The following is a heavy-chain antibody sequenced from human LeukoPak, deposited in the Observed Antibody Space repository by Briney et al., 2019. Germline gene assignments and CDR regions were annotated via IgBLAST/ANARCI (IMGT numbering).Heavy chain of an antibody. Sequence: GESLKISCKGSGYSFTDYWIAWVRQLPGKGLEWMGIIYPGDSDTRYSPSFQGQVTISAVKSISTAYLQWSSLKASDTAMYYCARRYDNTGYYVYWGQGTPVTVSS. CDR2: IYPGDSDT. CDR3: ARRYDNTGYYVY. V-gene: IGHV5-51*01. D-gene: IGHD3-22*01. J-gene: IGHJ4*02. CDR1: GYSFTDYW.